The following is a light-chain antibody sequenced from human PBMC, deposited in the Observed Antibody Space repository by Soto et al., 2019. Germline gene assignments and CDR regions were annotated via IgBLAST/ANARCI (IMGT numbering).Light chain of an antibody. Sequence: EMMMKQSPATLSVSPGERATLACRGRQSVSSYLAWYQQKPGQAPRLLIYDASTRATGIPVRFSGSGSGTEFTLTISSLQSEDFGVYYCQQNKDWPGTFGQGTKVDIK. V-gene: IGKV3-15*01. CDR3: QQNKDWPGT. CDR2: DAS. J-gene: IGKJ1*01. CDR1: QSVSSY.